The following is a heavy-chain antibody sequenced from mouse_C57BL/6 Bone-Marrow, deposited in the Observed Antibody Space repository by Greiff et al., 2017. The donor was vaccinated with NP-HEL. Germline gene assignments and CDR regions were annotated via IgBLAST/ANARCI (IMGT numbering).Heavy chain of an antibody. CDR2: INPSNGGT. Sequence: QVQLKQPGTELVKPGASVKLSCKASGYTFTSYWMHWVKQRPGQGLEWIGNINPSNGGTNYNEKFKSKATLTVDKSSSTAYMQLSSLTSEDSAVYYCASSNYPYYAMDYWGQGTSVTVSS. CDR1: GYTFTSYW. J-gene: IGHJ4*01. CDR3: ASSNYPYYAMDY. D-gene: IGHD2-5*01. V-gene: IGHV1-53*01.